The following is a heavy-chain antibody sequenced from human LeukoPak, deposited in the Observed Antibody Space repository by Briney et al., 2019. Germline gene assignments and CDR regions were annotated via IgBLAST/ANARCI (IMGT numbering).Heavy chain of an antibody. V-gene: IGHV3-74*01. CDR2: INTDGTTT. J-gene: IGHJ4*02. D-gene: IGHD3-10*01. CDR1: GFTLSTYA. CDR3: ARDFLHGGV. Sequence: GGSLRLSCAASGFTLSTYAMSWVRQVPGKGLVWVARINTDGTTTSYADSVKGRFTISRDNAKNTLYLQMNSLRVEDTAVYYCARDFLHGGVWGQGTLVTVSS.